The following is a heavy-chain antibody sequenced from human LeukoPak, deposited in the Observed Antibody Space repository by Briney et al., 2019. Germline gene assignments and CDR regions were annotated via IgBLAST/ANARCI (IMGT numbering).Heavy chain of an antibody. CDR3: AKLISTNVAANDY. J-gene: IGHJ4*02. CDR1: GFTFSSYA. V-gene: IGHV3-23*01. CDR2: ISGSGGST. Sequence: PGVSLRLSCAASGFTFSSYARSWLRQAPGKGLEWVSAISGSGGSTYYADSVKGRFTIARDNSKNTLYLQMNSLRAEDTAVYYCAKLISTNVAANDYWGQGTLVTASS. D-gene: IGHD2-15*01.